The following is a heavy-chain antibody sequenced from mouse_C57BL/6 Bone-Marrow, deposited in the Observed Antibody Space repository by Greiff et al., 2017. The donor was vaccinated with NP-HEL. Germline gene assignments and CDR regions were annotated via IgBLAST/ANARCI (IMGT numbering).Heavy chain of an antibody. Sequence: QVQLKESGAELARPGASVKLSCKASGYTFTSYGISWVKQRTGQGLEWIGEIYPRSGNTYYIEKFKGKATLTADKSSSTAYMELRSLTSEDSAVYFCASPSYGNYWYFDVWGTGTTVTVSS. CDR2: IYPRSGNT. J-gene: IGHJ1*03. CDR1: GYTFTSYG. CDR3: ASPSYGNYWYFDV. V-gene: IGHV1-81*01. D-gene: IGHD2-10*01.